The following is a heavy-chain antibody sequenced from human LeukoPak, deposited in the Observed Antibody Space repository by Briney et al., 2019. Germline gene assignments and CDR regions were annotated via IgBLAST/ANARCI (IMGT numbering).Heavy chain of an antibody. D-gene: IGHD3-3*01. CDR1: GGSISSSSYY. V-gene: IGHV4-39*07. J-gene: IGHJ3*02. CDR3: ARGTITRSYDFWSGYYASTIADAFDI. CDR2: IYYSGST. Sequence: SETLSLTCTVSGGSISSSSYYWGWIRQPPGKGLEWIGSIYYSGSTYYNPSLKSRVTISVDTSKNQFSLKLSSVTAADTAVYYCARGTITRSYDFWSGYYASTIADAFDIWGQGTMVTVSS.